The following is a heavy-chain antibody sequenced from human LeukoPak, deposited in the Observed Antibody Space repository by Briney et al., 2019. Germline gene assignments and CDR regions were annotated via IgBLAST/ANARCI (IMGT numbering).Heavy chain of an antibody. CDR1: GVSIRSYY. CDR2: IYYSGST. V-gene: IGHV4-59*12. D-gene: IGHD6-19*01. J-gene: IGHJ4*02. Sequence: SETLSLTCTVSGVSIRSYYWSCIREPPGKGREGSGDIYYSGSTTYYPSLKRRVTISVDTSKNQLYLQLTSVTAADTAVHYCAGDPPTMVGIPPYWGQGTLVTVSS. CDR3: AGDPPTMVGIPPY.